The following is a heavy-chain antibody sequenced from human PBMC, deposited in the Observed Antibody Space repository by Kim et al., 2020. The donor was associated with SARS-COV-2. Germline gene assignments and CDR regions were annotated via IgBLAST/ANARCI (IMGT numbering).Heavy chain of an antibody. CDR2: IYPGDSDT. CDR3: GRLPGEYSGHQYTMDV. D-gene: IGHD5-12*01. J-gene: IGHJ6*02. CDR1: GYSFSNYW. V-gene: IGHV5-51*01. Sequence: GESLKISCKGSGYSFSNYWIGWVRQMPGKGLEWVGIIYPGDSDTRYSPSFQGQVTISVDRSIGTAFLQWSSLKASDTAMFYCGRLPGEYSGHQYTMDVWGQGTPVTVSS.